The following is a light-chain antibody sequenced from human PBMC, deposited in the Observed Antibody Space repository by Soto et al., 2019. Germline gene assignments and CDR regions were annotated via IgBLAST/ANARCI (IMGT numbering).Light chain of an antibody. CDR1: SGSVSTNYY. CDR2: NTN. CDR3: VLYMGLGISV. Sequence: QTVVTQEPSFSVSPGGTVTFTCGLSSGSVSTNYYPSWYQQTPGQAPRTLIYNTNSRSSGVPARFSGYILGNKGALTITGAEADDESDYYCVLYMGLGISVFGGGTKVTVL. V-gene: IGLV8-61*01. J-gene: IGLJ2*01.